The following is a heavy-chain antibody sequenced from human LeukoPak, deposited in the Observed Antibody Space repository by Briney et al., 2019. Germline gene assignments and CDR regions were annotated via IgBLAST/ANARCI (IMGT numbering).Heavy chain of an antibody. CDR3: ARSTSITTPFDP. CDR1: GGTFSSYA. Sequence: ASVKVSCKASGGTFSSYAISWVRQAPGKGLEWMGGIIPIFGTANYAQKFQGRVTITTDESTSTAYMELSSLRSEDTAVYYCARSTSITTPFDPWGQGTLVTVSS. D-gene: IGHD3-10*01. V-gene: IGHV1-69*05. CDR2: IIPIFGTA. J-gene: IGHJ5*02.